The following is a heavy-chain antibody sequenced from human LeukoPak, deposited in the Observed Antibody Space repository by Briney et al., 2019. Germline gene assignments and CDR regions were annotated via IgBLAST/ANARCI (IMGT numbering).Heavy chain of an antibody. Sequence: SETLSLTCTVSGGSISSSSYYWGWIRQPPGKGLEWIGSIYYSGSTYYNPSLKSRVTISVDTSKNQFSLKLSSVTAADTAVYYCARVRVVVSPFDYWGQGTLVTVSS. V-gene: IGHV4-39*07. J-gene: IGHJ4*02. D-gene: IGHD3-22*01. CDR2: IYYSGST. CDR3: ARVRVVVSPFDY. CDR1: GGSISSSSYY.